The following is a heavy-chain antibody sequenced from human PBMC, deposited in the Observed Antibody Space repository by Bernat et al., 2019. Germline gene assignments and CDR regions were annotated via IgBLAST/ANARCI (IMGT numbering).Heavy chain of an antibody. V-gene: IGHV4-34*01. D-gene: IGHD3-10*01. Sequence: QVQLQQWGAGLLKPSETPSLTCAVYGGSFSGYYWSWIRQPPGKGLEWIGEINHSGSTNYNPSLKSRVTISVDTSKNQFSLKLSSVTAADTAVYYCARAGSGLGSRREYYFDYWGQGTLVTVSS. CDR3: ARAGSGLGSRREYYFDY. CDR2: INHSGST. CDR1: GGSFSGYY. J-gene: IGHJ4*02.